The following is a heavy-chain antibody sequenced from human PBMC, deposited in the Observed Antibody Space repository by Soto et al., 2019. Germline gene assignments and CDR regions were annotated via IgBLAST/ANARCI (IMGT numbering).Heavy chain of an antibody. Sequence: QVQLVQSGAEVKKPGASVKVSCKASGYTFTSYGISWVRQAPGQGLEWMGWISAYNGNTNYAQKLQGRVTMTTDTSTSTAYMELRSLRSDDTAVYYCARVICSSTGCYLSGADTSTPWFDPWGQGTLVTVSS. CDR2: ISAYNGNT. CDR3: ARVICSSTGCYLSGADTSTPWFDP. V-gene: IGHV1-18*01. D-gene: IGHD2-2*01. CDR1: GYTFTSYG. J-gene: IGHJ5*02.